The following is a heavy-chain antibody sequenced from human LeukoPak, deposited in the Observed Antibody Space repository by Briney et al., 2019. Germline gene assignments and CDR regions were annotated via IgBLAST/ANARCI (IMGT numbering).Heavy chain of an antibody. J-gene: IGHJ4*02. CDR2: ISGSGGST. CDR1: GFTFSSYA. D-gene: IGHD3-10*01. CDR3: AKGPIGWFGELSRFLDY. V-gene: IGHV3-23*01. Sequence: PGGSLRLSCAASGFTFSSYAMSWVRQAPGKGLEWVSAISGSGGSTYYADSVKGRFTTSRDNSKNTLYLQMNSLRAEDTAVYYCAKGPIGWFGELSRFLDYWGQGTLVTVSS.